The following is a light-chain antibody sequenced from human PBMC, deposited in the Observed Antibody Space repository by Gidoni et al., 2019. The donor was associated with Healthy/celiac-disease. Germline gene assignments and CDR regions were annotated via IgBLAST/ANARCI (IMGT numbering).Light chain of an antibody. V-gene: IGKV1-33*01. CDR1: QDISNS. J-gene: IGKJ1*01. CDR3: QQYDNRPPWT. CDR2: DAS. Sequence: DIQMPQSPSSLSAAVGDRVTITCQASQDISNSLNWFQQKPGKAPKLLIYDASNLETGVQSRFSGSGSGTDFTFTIISRQPEDIATYYCQQYDNRPPWTFGEGTKVEIK.